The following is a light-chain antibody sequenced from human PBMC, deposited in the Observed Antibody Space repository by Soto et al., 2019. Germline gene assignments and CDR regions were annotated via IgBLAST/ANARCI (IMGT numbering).Light chain of an antibody. V-gene: IGKV1-33*01. Sequence: IQLTQSHFSLSASIGDRVTITCQASHDIRNSLNWYQQTPGKPPKLLISDASNLELGVPSKFSGTGFGTDFSFTIINLQPEDIATYYCQQYDNLPLTFGGGTKVDIK. J-gene: IGKJ4*01. CDR3: QQYDNLPLT. CDR2: DAS. CDR1: HDIRNS.